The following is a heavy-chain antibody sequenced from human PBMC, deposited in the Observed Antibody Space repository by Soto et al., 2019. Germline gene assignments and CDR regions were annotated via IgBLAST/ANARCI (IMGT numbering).Heavy chain of an antibody. CDR1: GGSINSYY. J-gene: IGHJ4*02. D-gene: IGHD2-21*02. V-gene: IGHV4-59*01. CDR3: ARVTVTQDFDY. CDR2: IYYSGST. Sequence: SETLSLTCTVSGGSINSYYWSWIRQPPGKGLEWIGYIYYSGSTNYNPSLKSRVTISVDTSKNQFSLKLSSVTAADTAVYYCARVTVTQDFDYWGQGTLVTVSS.